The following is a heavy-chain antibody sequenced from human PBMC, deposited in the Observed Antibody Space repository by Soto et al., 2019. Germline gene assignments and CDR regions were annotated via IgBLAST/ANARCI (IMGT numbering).Heavy chain of an antibody. D-gene: IGHD3-10*01. J-gene: IGHJ4*02. V-gene: IGHV4-59*01. CDR1: GDSIDSYY. CDR2: ISYTGST. CDR3: ARGSDSGIWNFQY. Sequence: QVQLQESGPGLVKPSETLSLTCTVSGDSIDSYYWSWIRQPPGKGLEWIGFISYTGSTNYNPSLKSRVTMSVDTSKNQFSLNLSSVTAADTAVYFCARGSDSGIWNFQYWGQGTLVTVSS.